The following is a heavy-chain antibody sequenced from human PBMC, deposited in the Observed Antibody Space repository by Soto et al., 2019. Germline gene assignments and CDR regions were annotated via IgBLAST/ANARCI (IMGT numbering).Heavy chain of an antibody. J-gene: IGHJ6*02. CDR3: AAVNPPYSSYILDV. Sequence: GASVKVSCKASGYTFTSYYMHWVRQAPGQGLEWMGTIYPGGVNIGYAQKFKGRVTMTKDTSTSTVYMELSSLRSEDTAVYYCAAVNPPYSSYILDVWGQGTTVTVSS. V-gene: IGHV1-46*01. CDR1: GYTFTSYY. CDR2: IYPGGVNI.